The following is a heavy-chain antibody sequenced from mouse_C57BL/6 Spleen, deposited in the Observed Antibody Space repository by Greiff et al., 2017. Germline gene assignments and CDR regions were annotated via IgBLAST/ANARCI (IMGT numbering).Heavy chain of an antibody. CDR2: ISSGGDYS. J-gene: IGHJ1*03. D-gene: IGHD2-4*01. Sequence: EVKLMESGEGLVKPGGSLKLSCAASGFTFSSYAMSWVRQTPEKRLEWVAYISSGGDYSYYADTVKGRFTISRDNARNTLYLQMSSLKSEDTAMYYCTRAGDYDEYFDVWGTGTTGTVSS. CDR3: TRAGDYDEYFDV. V-gene: IGHV5-9-1*02. CDR1: GFTFSSYA.